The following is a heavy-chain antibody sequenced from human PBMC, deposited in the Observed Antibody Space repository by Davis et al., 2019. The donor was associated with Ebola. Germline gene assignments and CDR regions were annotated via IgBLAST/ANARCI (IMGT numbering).Heavy chain of an antibody. D-gene: IGHD3-22*01. J-gene: IGHJ3*02. CDR2: IIPIFGTA. CDR1: GGTFSSYA. Sequence: SVKVSCKASGGTFSSYAISWVRQAPGQGLEWMGGIIPIFGTANYAQKFQGRVTITADESTSTAYMELSRLRSDDTAVYYCASETYYYDSSGYYWDAFDIWGQGTMVTVSS. V-gene: IGHV1-69*13. CDR3: ASETYYYDSSGYYWDAFDI.